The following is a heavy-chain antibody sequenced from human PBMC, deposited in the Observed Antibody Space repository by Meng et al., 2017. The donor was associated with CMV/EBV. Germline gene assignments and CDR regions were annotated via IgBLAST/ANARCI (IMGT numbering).Heavy chain of an antibody. Sequence: GGSLRLSCAASGFNVGSNHMNWVRQAPGKGLQWVSVIHTGGSTSYANSVKGRFTISRDNSKNTLYLQMNRLRAEDTAVYYCARGQVQCSSRSCYDYSYSGMDVWGQGTTVTVSS. D-gene: IGHD2-2*01. V-gene: IGHV3-53*01. CDR3: ARGQVQCSSRSCYDYSYSGMDV. J-gene: IGHJ6*02. CDR2: IHTGGST. CDR1: GFNVGSNH.